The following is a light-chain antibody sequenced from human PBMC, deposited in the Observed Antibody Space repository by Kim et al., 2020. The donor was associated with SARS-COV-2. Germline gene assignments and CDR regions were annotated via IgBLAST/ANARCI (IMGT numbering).Light chain of an antibody. J-gene: IGKJ3*01. V-gene: IGKV1-39*01. CDR1: QSISSY. CDR3: QQSYSTPPAFT. CDR2: AAS. Sequence: VGDRVTITCRAIQSISSYLKWYQQKPGKAPKLLIYAASSLQSGVPSRFSGSGSGTDFTLTISSLQPEDFATYYCQQSYSTPPAFTFGPGTKVDIK.